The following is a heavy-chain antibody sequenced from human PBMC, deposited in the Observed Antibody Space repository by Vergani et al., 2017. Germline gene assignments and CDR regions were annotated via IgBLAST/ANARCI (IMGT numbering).Heavy chain of an antibody. CDR1: GFTFSSYA. CDR3: ARDSYDFWSGYPLYYYMDV. J-gene: IGHJ6*03. CDR2: ISCSGGSI. Sequence: EVQLLESGGGLVQPGGSLRLSCAASGFTFSSYAMSWVRQAPGKGLEWVSAISCSGGSIYYADSVKGRFTISRDNAKNSLYLQMNSLRAEDTAVYYCARDSYDFWSGYPLYYYMDVWGKGTTVTVSS. V-gene: IGHV3-23*01. D-gene: IGHD3-3*01.